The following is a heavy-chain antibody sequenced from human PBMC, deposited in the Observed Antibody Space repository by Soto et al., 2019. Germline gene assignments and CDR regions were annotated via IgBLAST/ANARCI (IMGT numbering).Heavy chain of an antibody. CDR3: AKVVQWLGESHYQYWCPARLVSDP. V-gene: IGHV3-9*01. J-gene: IGHJ5*02. CDR2: ISWNSGSI. Sequence: SLRLSCAASGFTFDDYAMHWVRQAPGKGLEWVSGISWNSGSIGYADSVKGRFTISRDNAKNSLYLQMNSLRAEDTAVYYCAKVVQWLGESHYQYWCPARLVSDP. CDR1: GFTFDDYA. D-gene: IGHD6-19*01.